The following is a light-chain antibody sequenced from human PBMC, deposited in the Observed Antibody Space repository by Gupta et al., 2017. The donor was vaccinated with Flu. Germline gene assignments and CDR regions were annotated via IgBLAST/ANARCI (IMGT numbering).Light chain of an antibody. J-gene: IGLJ3*02. CDR2: EVN. Sequence: QSALTQRASVSGSPGQSIIISCTGTSSDIGFDNYISWYQQHPGKAPKLLIFEVNNRPSGISSRFSGSKSDNTASLTISGLQTEDEADYYCSSFTETNARVFGGGTKVTVL. V-gene: IGLV2-14*01. CDR3: SSFTETNARV. CDR1: SSDIGFDNY.